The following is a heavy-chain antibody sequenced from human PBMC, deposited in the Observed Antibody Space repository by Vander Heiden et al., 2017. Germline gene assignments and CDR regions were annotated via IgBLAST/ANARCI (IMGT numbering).Heavy chain of an antibody. V-gene: IGHV3-53*01. J-gene: IGHJ4*02. Sequence: EVQLVASGGGLIQPGGFLRLSCAAYGFTVSSNYMSWVRQAPGKGLECVSVIYSGGSTYYADSVKGRFTISRDNSKNTLYLQMNSLRAEDTAVYYCARVTCSGGSCYPYYFDYWGQGTLVTVSS. CDR1: GFTVSSNY. CDR2: IYSGGST. D-gene: IGHD2-15*01. CDR3: ARVTCSGGSCYPYYFDY.